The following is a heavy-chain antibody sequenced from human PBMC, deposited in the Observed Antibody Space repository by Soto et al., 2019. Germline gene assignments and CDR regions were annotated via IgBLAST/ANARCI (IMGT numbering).Heavy chain of an antibody. D-gene: IGHD3-9*01. Sequence: ASETLSLTCTVSGGSISSGGYYWSWIRQHPGKGLEWIGYIYYSGSTYYNPSLKSRVTISVDTSKNQFSLKLSSVTAADTAVYYCARVRMFDWLFDAFDIWGQGTMVTVSS. CDR3: ARVRMFDWLFDAFDI. CDR1: GGSISSGGYY. CDR2: IYYSGST. J-gene: IGHJ3*02. V-gene: IGHV4-31*03.